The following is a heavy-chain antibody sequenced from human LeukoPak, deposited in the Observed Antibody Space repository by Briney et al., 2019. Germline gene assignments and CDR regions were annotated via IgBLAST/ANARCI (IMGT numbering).Heavy chain of an antibody. V-gene: IGHV4-31*03. J-gene: IGHJ3*02. Sequence: SETLSLTCTVPGGSISSVGYYWSWIRQHPGKGLEWIGYIYYSGSTYYNPSLKSRVTISVDTSKNQFSLKLSSVTAADTAVYYCARGYRRSDTDAFDIWAQGTMVTVSS. D-gene: IGHD1-14*01. CDR1: GGSISSVGYY. CDR3: ARGYRRSDTDAFDI. CDR2: IYYSGST.